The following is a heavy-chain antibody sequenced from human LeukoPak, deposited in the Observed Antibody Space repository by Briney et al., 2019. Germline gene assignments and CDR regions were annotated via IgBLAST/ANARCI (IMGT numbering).Heavy chain of an antibody. CDR3: AREGRDYYDSSGYYYDGDY. J-gene: IGHJ4*02. CDR2: IYYSGST. V-gene: IGHV4-59*12. Sequence: SETLSLTCTVSGGSISSYYWSWIRQPPGKGLEWIGYIYYSGSTNYNPSLKSRVTISVDTSKNQFSLKLSSVTAADTAVYYCAREGRDYYDSSGYYYDGDYWGQGTLVTVSS. CDR1: GGSISSYY. D-gene: IGHD3-22*01.